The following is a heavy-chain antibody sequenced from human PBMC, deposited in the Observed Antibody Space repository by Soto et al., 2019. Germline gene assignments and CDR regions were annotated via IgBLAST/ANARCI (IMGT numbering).Heavy chain of an antibody. J-gene: IGHJ4*02. CDR1: GVSVTTESHY. V-gene: IGHV4-61*01. D-gene: IGHD3-22*01. CDR2: VHYSGST. Sequence: SETLSLTCTVSGVSVTTESHYWSWIRQPPGKGLEWIGYVHYSGSTNYNPSLKGRVLISIGTSKKQFSLELRSVTAADTAVYFCARGRNYGGSGYFFEHYIDYWGQGTPVTVSS. CDR3: ARGRNYGGSGYFFEHYIDY.